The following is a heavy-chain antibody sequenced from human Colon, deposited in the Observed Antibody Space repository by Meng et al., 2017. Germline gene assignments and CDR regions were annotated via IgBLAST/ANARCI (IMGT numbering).Heavy chain of an antibody. V-gene: IGHV5-51*01. J-gene: IGHJ4*02. CDR3: ASHNCYDN. D-gene: IGHD3-22*01. CDR2: ILPGTSET. CDR1: GYTFSGYR. Sequence: GESLKISCKGSGYTFSGYRIAWVRQMPGKGLEWMGMILPGTSETRYSASFQGRVTISADKSISNSYLQWSSLEASDTAIYYCASHNCYDNWGQGTLVTVSS.